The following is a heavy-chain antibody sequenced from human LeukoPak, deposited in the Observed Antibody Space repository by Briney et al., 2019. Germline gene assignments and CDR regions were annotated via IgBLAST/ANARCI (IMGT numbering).Heavy chain of an antibody. J-gene: IGHJ3*02. Sequence: GESLKISCKGSGYSFTSYWIGWVRQMPGKGLEWMGIIYPGDSDTRYSPSFQGQVTISADKSISTAYLQWSSLKASDTAMYYCARGPHDSSGYYHYARQPDAFDIWGQGTMVTVSS. CDR3: ARGPHDSSGYYHYARQPDAFDI. D-gene: IGHD3-22*01. V-gene: IGHV5-51*01. CDR2: IYPGDSDT. CDR1: GYSFTSYW.